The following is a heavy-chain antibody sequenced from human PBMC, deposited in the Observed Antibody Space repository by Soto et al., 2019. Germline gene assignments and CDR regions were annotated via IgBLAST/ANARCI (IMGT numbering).Heavy chain of an antibody. J-gene: IGHJ4*02. Sequence: EVQLLESGGGLVQPGGSLRLSCAASGFTFSSYAMSWVRQAPGKGLEWVSVISGSDDSTYYADSVKGRFTISSDKSKNTLYLQMNSLRAEDTAVYYCAKRSSSSTFDYWGQGTLVTVSS. D-gene: IGHD6-6*01. V-gene: IGHV3-23*01. CDR1: GFTFSSYA. CDR3: AKRSSSSTFDY. CDR2: ISGSDDST.